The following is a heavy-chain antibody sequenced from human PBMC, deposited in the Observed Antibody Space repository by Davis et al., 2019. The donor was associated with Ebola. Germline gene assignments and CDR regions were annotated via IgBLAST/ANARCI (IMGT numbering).Heavy chain of an antibody. Sequence: ASVKVSCKASGYTFTSYGISWVRQAPGHGLEWMGWISAYNGNTNYAQKLQGRVTMTTDTSTSTAYMELRSLRSDDTAVYYCARDQELLWFRVNNYYGMDVWGQGTTVTVSS. J-gene: IGHJ6*02. CDR2: ISAYNGNT. V-gene: IGHV1-18*01. CDR3: ARDQELLWFRVNNYYGMDV. D-gene: IGHD3-10*01. CDR1: GYTFTSYG.